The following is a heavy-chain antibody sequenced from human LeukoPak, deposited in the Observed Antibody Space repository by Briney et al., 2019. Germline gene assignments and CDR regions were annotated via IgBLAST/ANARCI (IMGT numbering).Heavy chain of an antibody. Sequence: SGRSLRLSCAASGFSFSNYGMHWVRQAPGKGLEWVAIIWYDGSNKYYAGSVKGRFTISRDNSKNTLYLQMNSLRAEDTALYYCAAGVYFFDYWGQGTLVTVSS. CDR3: AAGVYFFDY. D-gene: IGHD3-3*01. J-gene: IGHJ4*02. V-gene: IGHV3-33*01. CDR2: IWYDGSNK. CDR1: GFSFSNYG.